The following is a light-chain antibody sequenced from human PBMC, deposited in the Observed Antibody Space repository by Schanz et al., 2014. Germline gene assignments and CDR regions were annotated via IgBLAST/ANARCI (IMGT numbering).Light chain of an antibody. CDR3: QQYGNSPPFT. CDR1: QSVYSF. CDR2: DTS. Sequence: EIVLIQSPATLSLSPGERATLSCRASQSVYSFLAWYQHKPGQAPRLLIYDTSNRATGIPARFSGSGSGTDFTLTISSLEPEDFAVYYCQQYGNSPPFTFGQGTRLEIK. V-gene: IGKV3-11*01. J-gene: IGKJ2*01.